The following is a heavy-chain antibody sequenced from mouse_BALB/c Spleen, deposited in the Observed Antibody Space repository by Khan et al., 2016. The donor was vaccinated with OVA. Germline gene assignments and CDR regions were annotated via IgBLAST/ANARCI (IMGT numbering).Heavy chain of an antibody. CDR3: ARAGYGGFAY. V-gene: IGHV5-4*02. D-gene: IGHD1-1*02. CDR2: ISDGGSYT. Sequence: EVELVESGGGLVKPGGSLKLSCAASGFTFSDYYMYWVRQTPEKRLEWVATISDGGSYTYYPDSVKGRFTISRDNAKNNLYLQMSRMKSEDTAIDYCARAGYGGFAYGGQGPLVTVSA. CDR1: GFTFSDYY. J-gene: IGHJ3*01.